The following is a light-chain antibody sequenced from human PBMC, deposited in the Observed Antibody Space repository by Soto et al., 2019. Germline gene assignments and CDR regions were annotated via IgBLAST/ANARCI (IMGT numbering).Light chain of an antibody. Sequence: QSVLTQPPSVSGAPGQRVTISCTGSNSNIGAGYDVHWYQHLPGTAPKLLMYGNTNRPSGVPDRFSGSKSGTSASLAITGLQAEDEADYYCQSYDSSLSAVVFGGGTKVTVL. V-gene: IGLV1-40*01. CDR2: GNT. CDR1: NSNIGAGYD. CDR3: QSYDSSLSAVV. J-gene: IGLJ2*01.